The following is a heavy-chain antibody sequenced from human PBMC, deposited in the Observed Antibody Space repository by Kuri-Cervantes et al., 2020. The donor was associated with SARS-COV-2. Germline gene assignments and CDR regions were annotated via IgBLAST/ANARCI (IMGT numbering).Heavy chain of an antibody. CDR2: INPNSGGT. Sequence: ASVKVSCKASGYIFNIYYMHWVRQAPGQGLEWMGWINPNSGGTNYAQKFQGRVTMTRDTSISTAYMELSRLRSDDTAVYYCGASGYWKDWFDPWGQGTLVTVSS. CDR3: GASGYWKDWFDP. J-gene: IGHJ5*02. CDR1: GYIFNIYY. V-gene: IGHV1-2*02. D-gene: IGHD3-22*01.